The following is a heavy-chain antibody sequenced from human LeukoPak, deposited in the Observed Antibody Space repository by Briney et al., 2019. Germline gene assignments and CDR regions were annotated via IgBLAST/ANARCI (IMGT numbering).Heavy chain of an antibody. CDR3: ARALDPYYDFWSGYHWPPFDY. CDR1: GFTFSSYS. CDR2: ISSSSGYI. Sequence: GGSLRLSCAASGFTFSSYSMSWVRQAPGKGLEWVSYISSSSGYIYYADSVKGRFTISRDNGKNSLYLQMNSLRAEDTAVYYCARALDPYYDFWSGYHWPPFDYWGQGTLVTVSS. J-gene: IGHJ4*02. D-gene: IGHD3-3*01. V-gene: IGHV3-21*01.